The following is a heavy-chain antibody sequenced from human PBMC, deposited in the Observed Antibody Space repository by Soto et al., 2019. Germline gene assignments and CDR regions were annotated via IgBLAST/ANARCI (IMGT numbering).Heavy chain of an antibody. V-gene: IGHV1-69*13. CDR3: ARRSTIAARGGYYYGMDV. Sequence: AASVKVSCKASGGTFSSSAISWVRQAPGQGLEWMGGIIPIFGTANYAQKYQGRVTITADESTSTAYIKLSSLRTEDTAVYYCARRSTIAARGGYYYGMDVWGQGTTVTVSS. CDR2: IIPIFGTA. J-gene: IGHJ6*02. D-gene: IGHD6-6*01. CDR1: GGTFSSSA.